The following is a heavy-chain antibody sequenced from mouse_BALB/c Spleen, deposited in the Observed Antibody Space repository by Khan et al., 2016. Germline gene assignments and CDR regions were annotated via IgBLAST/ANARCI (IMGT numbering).Heavy chain of an antibody. CDR1: DYTFTSYW. D-gene: IGHD1-1*01. CDR3: ARENYYGSSCYAMDY. Sequence: DLVKPGASVKLSCKASDYTFTSYWINWIKQRPGQGLEWIGRIAPGSGSTDYHEMFQGKATLTVDTSSSTVYIQLSSLSSEDSAVYFCARENYYGSSCYAMDYWGQGTSVTISS. V-gene: IGHV1S41*01. CDR2: IAPGSGST. J-gene: IGHJ4*01.